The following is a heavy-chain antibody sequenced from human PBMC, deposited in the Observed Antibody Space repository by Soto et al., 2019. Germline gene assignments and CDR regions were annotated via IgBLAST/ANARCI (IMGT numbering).Heavy chain of an antibody. CDR1: GFSFGHVW. CDR3: TTDYYDSSGYYVFGY. D-gene: IGHD3-22*01. V-gene: IGHV3-15*07. CDR2: IKSKTDGGTT. Sequence: EVQLVESGGGLVEPGGSLRLSCAASGFSFGHVWMNWVRQAPGKGLEWVGRIKSKTDGGTTDYAAPVKGRFTVSRDDSKNTVYLQMNSLKTEDTAVYYCTTDYYDSSGYYVFGYWGQGTLVTVSS. J-gene: IGHJ4*02.